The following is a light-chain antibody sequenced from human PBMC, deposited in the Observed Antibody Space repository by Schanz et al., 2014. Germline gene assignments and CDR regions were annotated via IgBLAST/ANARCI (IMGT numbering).Light chain of an antibody. CDR3: SSHTSSNTWV. Sequence: QSALTQPPSASGSPGQSVTISCTGTDVGGYNYVSWYQRHPGKAPKLMIYEVSERPSGVPDRFSASKSGNTASLTVSGLQAEDEADYYCSSHTSSNTWVFGGGTKLTVL. CDR2: EVS. CDR1: DVGGYNY. J-gene: IGLJ3*02. V-gene: IGLV2-8*01.